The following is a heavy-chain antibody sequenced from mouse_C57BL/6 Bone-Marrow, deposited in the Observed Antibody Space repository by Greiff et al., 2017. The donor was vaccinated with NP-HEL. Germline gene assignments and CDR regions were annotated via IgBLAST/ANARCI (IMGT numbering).Heavy chain of an antibody. CDR1: GFTFSSYG. D-gene: IGHD2-4*01. CDR3: ARHGGLYYDYDDWYFDV. J-gene: IGHJ1*03. V-gene: IGHV5-6*01. CDR2: ISSGGSYT. Sequence: EVMLVESGGDLVKPGGSLKLSCAASGFTFSSYGMSWVRQTPDKRLEWVATISSGGSYTYYPDSVKGRFTISRDNAKNTLYLQMSSLKSEDTAMYYCARHGGLYYDYDDWYFDVWGTGTTVTVSS.